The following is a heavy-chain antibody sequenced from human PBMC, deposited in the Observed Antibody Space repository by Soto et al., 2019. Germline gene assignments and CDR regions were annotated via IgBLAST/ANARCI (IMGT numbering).Heavy chain of an antibody. CDR3: AGDVGSGTNYFDY. V-gene: IGHV4-59*01. D-gene: IGHD3-10*01. J-gene: IGHJ4*02. CDR1: GGSISYYY. CDR2: IYYSGST. Sequence: KPSETLSLTWTVSGGSISYYYWSWIRQPPGKGLEWIGYIYYSGSTNYNPSLKSRVTISVDTSKNQFSLKLSSVTAADTAVYYCAGDVGSGTNYFDYWGQGTLVTVSS.